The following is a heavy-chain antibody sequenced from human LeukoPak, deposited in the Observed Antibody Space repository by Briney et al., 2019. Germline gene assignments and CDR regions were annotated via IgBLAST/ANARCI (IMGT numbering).Heavy chain of an antibody. V-gene: IGHV1-2*02. CDR3: ARLHHRGIAARRQWFDP. Sequence: GASVKVSCKASGYTFTGYYMHWVRQAPGQGLEWMGWINPNSGGTNYAQKFQGRVTMTRDTSISTAYMELSRLRSDDTAVYYCARLHHRGIAARRQWFDPWGQGTLVTVSS. J-gene: IGHJ5*02. CDR1: GYTFTGYY. CDR2: INPNSGGT. D-gene: IGHD6-6*01.